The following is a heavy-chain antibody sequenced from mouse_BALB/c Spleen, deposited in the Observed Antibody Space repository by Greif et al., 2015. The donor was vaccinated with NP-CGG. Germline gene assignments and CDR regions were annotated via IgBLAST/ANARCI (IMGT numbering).Heavy chain of an antibody. J-gene: IGHJ2*01. CDR2: IHPSSGNT. D-gene: IGHD2-4*01. Sequence: QVQLQQPGSVLVRPGASVKLSCKASGYTFTSSWMHWAKQRPGQGLEWIGEIHPSSGNTNYNEMFKGKATLTVDTSSCTAYVDLSSLASEDSAVYYCSKSGDYDNSFDYWGQGTTLTVSS. CDR1: GYTFTSSW. CDR3: SKSGDYDNSFDY. V-gene: IGHV1S130*01.